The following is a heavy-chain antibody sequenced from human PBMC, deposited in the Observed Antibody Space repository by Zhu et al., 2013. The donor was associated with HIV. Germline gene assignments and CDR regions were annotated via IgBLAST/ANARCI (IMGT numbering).Heavy chain of an antibody. Sequence: QVQFIQSGAQVKKPGASVKVSCKVSGHTLNILSVHWVRQSPGKGLEWMGWISAYNGHTNFAQNLQGRVAMATDTSTGTAYMELRSLTSDDTAVYYCAEFGTGFDYWGQGTLVTVS. V-gene: IGHV1-18*01. CDR1: GHTLNILS. CDR2: ISAYNGHT. CDR3: AEFGTGFDY. J-gene: IGHJ4*02. D-gene: IGHD3-16*01.